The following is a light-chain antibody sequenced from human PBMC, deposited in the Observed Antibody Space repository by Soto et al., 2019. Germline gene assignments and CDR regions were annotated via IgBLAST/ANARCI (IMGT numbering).Light chain of an antibody. CDR1: SSNIGNNA. CDR2: YDD. CDR3: AAWDDSLNGVV. V-gene: IGLV1-36*01. J-gene: IGLJ2*01. Sequence: QSVLTQPPSVSEAPRQRVTISCSGSSSNIGNNAVTWYQQLPGKAPKLLIYYDDLLPSGVSDRFSGSTSCTSASLAISWLQSEDEADYYCAAWDDSLNGVVFGGGTKVTVL.